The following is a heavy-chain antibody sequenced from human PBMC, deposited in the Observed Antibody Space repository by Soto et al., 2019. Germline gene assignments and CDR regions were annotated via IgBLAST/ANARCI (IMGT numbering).Heavy chain of an antibody. CDR1: GGSINNSY. J-gene: IGHJ4*02. CDR2: IFYSGSP. CDR3: AIGHDHGRY. Sequence: LALTCTVSGGSINNSYWRWIRQPPGKGLEWIGYIFYSGSPTYNPSLKSRVTISVETSKNQYSRKLNSVTAADTAVYYCAIGHDHGRYWGQGTLVTVSS. V-gene: IGHV4-59*01.